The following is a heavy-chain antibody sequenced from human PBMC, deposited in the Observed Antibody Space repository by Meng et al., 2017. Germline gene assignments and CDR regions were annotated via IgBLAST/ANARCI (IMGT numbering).Heavy chain of an antibody. CDR1: GYTFTSYA. J-gene: IGHJ6*02. D-gene: IGHD6-13*01. V-gene: IGHV7-4-1*02. CDR2: INTNTGNP. Sequence: ASVKVSCKASGYTFTSYAMNWVRQAPGQGLEWMGWINTNTGNPTYAQGFTGRFVFSLDTSVSTAYLQISSLKAEDTAVYYCARGYSSSWYSLLPPHYYYYGMDVWGQGTTVTVSS. CDR3: ARGYSSSWYSLLPPHYYYYGMDV.